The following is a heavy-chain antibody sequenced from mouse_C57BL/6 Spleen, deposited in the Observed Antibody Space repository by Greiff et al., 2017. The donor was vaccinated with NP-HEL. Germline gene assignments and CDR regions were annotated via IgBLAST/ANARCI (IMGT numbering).Heavy chain of an antibody. CDR2: INYDGSST. D-gene: IGHD2-4*01. CDR3: AIYDYDGFAY. V-gene: IGHV5-16*01. CDR1: GFTFSDYY. J-gene: IGHJ3*01. Sequence: EVMLVESEGGLVQPGSSMKLSCTASGFTFSDYYMAWVRQVPEKGLEWVANINYDGSSTYYLDSLKSRFIISRDNAKNILYLQMSSLKSEDTATYYCAIYDYDGFAYWGQGTLVTVSA.